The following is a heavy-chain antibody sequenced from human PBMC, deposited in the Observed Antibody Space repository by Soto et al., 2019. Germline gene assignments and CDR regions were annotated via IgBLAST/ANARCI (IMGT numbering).Heavy chain of an antibody. CDR3: ARALGVGATTREYYYYGMDV. D-gene: IGHD1-26*01. Sequence: SVKVSCKASGGTFSSYAISWVRQAPGQGLEWMGGIIPIFGTANYAQKFQGRVTITADESTSTAYMELSSLRSEDTAVYYCARALGVGATTREYYYYGMDVWGQGTTVTVSS. CDR1: GGTFSSYA. J-gene: IGHJ6*02. CDR2: IIPIFGTA. V-gene: IGHV1-69*13.